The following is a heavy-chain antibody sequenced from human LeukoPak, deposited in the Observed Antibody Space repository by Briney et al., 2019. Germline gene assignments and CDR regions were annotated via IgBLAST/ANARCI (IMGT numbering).Heavy chain of an antibody. Sequence: SETLSLTCTVSGGSISSSSYSWGWIRQPPGKGLEWIGSIYYSGSTYYNPSLKSRVTISVDTSKNQFSLKLSSVTAADTAVYYCARSLGSYGRYYYYYYGMDVWGQGTTVTVPS. CDR3: ARSLGSYGRYYYYYYGMDV. D-gene: IGHD1-26*01. CDR2: IYYSGST. V-gene: IGHV4-39*01. CDR1: GGSISSSSYS. J-gene: IGHJ6*02.